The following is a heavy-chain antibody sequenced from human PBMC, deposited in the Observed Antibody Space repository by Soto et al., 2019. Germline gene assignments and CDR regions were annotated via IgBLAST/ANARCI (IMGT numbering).Heavy chain of an antibody. CDR1: GFTFSSYA. D-gene: IGHD4-17*01. J-gene: IGHJ4*02. CDR2: ISGSGGST. CDR3: AGGPGAVTTELDY. Sequence: GGSLRLSCAASGFTFSSYAMSRVRQAPGKGLEWVSAISGSGGSTYYADSVKGRFTISRDNSKNTLYLQMNSLRAEETAVYYCAGGPGAVTTELDYWGQGTLVTAPQ. V-gene: IGHV3-23*01.